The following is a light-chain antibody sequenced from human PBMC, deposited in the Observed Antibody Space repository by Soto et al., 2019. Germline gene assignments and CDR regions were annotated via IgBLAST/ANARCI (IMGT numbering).Light chain of an antibody. J-gene: IGKJ5*01. CDR1: QVIITW. CDR3: QQANSFPIT. V-gene: IGKV1-12*01. Sequence: DIQMTQSTSSVSASVGDIVTITCLASQVIITWLAWYQQKPGQAPKLLIYAASVLESGVPSRFSGSGSGTDFTLTISSVQPEDFATYRCQQANSFPITFGQGTRLEIK. CDR2: AAS.